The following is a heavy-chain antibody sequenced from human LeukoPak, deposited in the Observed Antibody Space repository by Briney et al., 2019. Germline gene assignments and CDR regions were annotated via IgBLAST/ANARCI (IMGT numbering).Heavy chain of an antibody. CDR2: ISYDGSNK. Sequence: GGSLRLSCAASGFTFSSYGMHWVRQAPGKGLEWVAVISYDGSNKYYADSVKGRFTISRDNSKNTLYLQTNSLRAEDTAVYYCAKDVAAATPDLLGYWGQGTLVTVSS. CDR1: GFTFSSYG. J-gene: IGHJ4*02. V-gene: IGHV3-30*18. D-gene: IGHD6-13*01. CDR3: AKDVAAATPDLLGY.